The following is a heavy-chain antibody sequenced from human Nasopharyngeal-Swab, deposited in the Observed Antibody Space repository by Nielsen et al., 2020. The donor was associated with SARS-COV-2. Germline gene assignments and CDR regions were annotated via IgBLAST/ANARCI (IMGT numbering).Heavy chain of an antibody. CDR3: ARGNDDSSGYYTLGY. CDR2: IYYSGST. V-gene: IGHV4-31*03. CDR1: GGSISSGGYY. D-gene: IGHD3-22*01. Sequence: SETLSLTCTVSGGSISSGGYYWSWIRQHPGKGLEWIGYIYYSGSTYYNPSLKSRVTISVDTSKNQFSLKLSSVTAADTAVYYCARGNDDSSGYYTLGYWGQGTLVTVS. J-gene: IGHJ4*02.